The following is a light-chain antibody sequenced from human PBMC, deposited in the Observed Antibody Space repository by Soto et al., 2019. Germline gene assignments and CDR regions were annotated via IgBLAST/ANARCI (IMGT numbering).Light chain of an antibody. Sequence: QSVLTQPPSASGTPGQRVTISCSGGDSNIGRNSVNWYRQVPGTAPKLLIHNNDQRPSGVPDRISGSKSGTSASLAISGLHSDDEADYYCAAWDDSLNAYVFGIGTKVTVL. CDR3: AAWDDSLNAYV. CDR1: DSNIGRNS. V-gene: IGLV1-44*01. CDR2: NND. J-gene: IGLJ1*01.